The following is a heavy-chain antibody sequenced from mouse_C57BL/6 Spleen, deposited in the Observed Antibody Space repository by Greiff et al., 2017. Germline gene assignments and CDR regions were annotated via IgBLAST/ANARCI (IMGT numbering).Heavy chain of an antibody. J-gene: IGHJ1*03. V-gene: IGHV1-72*01. CDR1: GYTFTSYW. CDR3: ARDDYGSSWYFDV. D-gene: IGHD1-1*01. CDR2: IDPKGGGT. Sequence: QVQLQQSGAELVKPGASVKLSCKASGYTFTSYWMHWVKQRPGRGLEWIGRIDPKGGGTKYNEKFKSKATLTGDKTSSTAYMQLSSLTSEDSAVYYCARDDYGSSWYFDVWGTGTSVTVSS.